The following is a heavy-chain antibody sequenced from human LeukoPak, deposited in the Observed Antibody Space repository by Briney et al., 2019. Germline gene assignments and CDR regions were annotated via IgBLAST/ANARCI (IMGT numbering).Heavy chain of an antibody. Sequence: SETLSLTCTVSGGSISSGSYYWSWIRQPAGKGLEWIGRIYTSGSTNYNPSLKSRVTISVDTSKNQFSLKLSSVTAADTAVYYCARDYYDSSGYYLRPYWGQGTLVTVSS. D-gene: IGHD3-22*01. CDR3: ARDYYDSSGYYLRPY. CDR2: IYTSGST. CDR1: GGSISSGSYY. J-gene: IGHJ4*02. V-gene: IGHV4-61*02.